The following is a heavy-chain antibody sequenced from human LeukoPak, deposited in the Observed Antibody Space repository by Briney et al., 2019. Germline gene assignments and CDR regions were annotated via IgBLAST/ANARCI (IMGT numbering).Heavy chain of an antibody. V-gene: IGHV4-59*08. CDR3: ARKYYYASGSFAFDI. CDR2: IYVSGST. J-gene: IGHJ3*02. Sequence: PSETLSLTCTVSGGSISNYYWSWIRQSPRKGLEWIGYIYVSGSTNYNPSLKSRVTISEDTSKNQFSLKLSSVTAADTAVYYCARKYYYASGSFAFDIWGQGTMVTVSS. D-gene: IGHD3-10*01. CDR1: GGSISNYY.